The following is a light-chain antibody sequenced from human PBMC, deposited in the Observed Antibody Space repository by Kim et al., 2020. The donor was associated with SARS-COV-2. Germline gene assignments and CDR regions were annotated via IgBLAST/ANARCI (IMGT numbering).Light chain of an antibody. V-gene: IGLV1-47*01. CDR1: YSNIGGNS. Sequence: GQRVTISCSGSYSNIGGNSVNWYQQFPGTAPKLLIYRNNQRPSGVPDRFSGSRSDTSASLAISGLRSADEADYYCTAWDDNLSGWVFGGGTQLTVL. CDR2: RNN. J-gene: IGLJ3*02. CDR3: TAWDDNLSGWV.